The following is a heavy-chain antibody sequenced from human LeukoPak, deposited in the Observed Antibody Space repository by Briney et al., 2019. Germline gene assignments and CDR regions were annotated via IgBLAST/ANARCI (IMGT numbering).Heavy chain of an antibody. CDR1: GYTFSDHH. J-gene: IGHJ4*02. D-gene: IGHD1-26*01. CDR2: SKDQANRYTT. V-gene: IGHV3-72*01. CDR3: AKKRSGSNYPFDY. Sequence: GGSLRLSCAASGYTFSDHHMDWVRQAPGKGREWVGRSKDQANRYTTEYAASVKGRFTISRDDSKKSVYLQMNSLKTEYTAVYYCAKKRSGSNYPFDYWGQGTLVTVSS.